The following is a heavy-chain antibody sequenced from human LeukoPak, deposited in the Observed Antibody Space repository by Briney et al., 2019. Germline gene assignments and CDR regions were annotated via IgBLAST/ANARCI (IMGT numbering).Heavy chain of an antibody. CDR2: INHSGST. V-gene: IGHV4-34*01. J-gene: IGHJ4*02. Sequence: SETLSLTCAVYGGSYSGYYWSWIRQPPGKGLEWIGEINHSGSTNYNPSLKSRVTISVDTSKNQFSLKLSSVTAADTAVYFCARATGISAARFFDFWGQGTLVTVSS. CDR3: ARATGISAARFFDF. D-gene: IGHD6-13*01. CDR1: GGSYSGYY.